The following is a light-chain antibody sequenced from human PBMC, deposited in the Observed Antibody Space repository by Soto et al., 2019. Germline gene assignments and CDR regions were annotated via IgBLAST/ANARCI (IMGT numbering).Light chain of an antibody. Sequence: EIVLTQSPGTLSLSPGERATLSCRASQSVNSSYLAWYQQKPGQAPRPLIYGASTRATGIPDRFSGSGSGTDFTLTISGLEPEDFAVYYCQQYGGSPRTFGQGTKVEI. CDR1: QSVNSSY. CDR3: QQYGGSPRT. J-gene: IGKJ1*01. CDR2: GAS. V-gene: IGKV3-20*01.